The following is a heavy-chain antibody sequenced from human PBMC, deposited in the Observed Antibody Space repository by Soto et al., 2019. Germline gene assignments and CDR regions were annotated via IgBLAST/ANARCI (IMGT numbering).Heavy chain of an antibody. CDR1: GGSFSGYY. J-gene: IGHJ4*02. CDR2: INHSGST. CDR3: ASLGIAVAGTY. V-gene: IGHV4-34*01. Sequence: SETLSLTCAVYGGSFSGYYWSWIRQPPGKGLEWIGEINHSGSTNYNPSLKSRVTISVDTSKNQFSLKLSSVTAADTAVYYCASLGIAVAGTYWGQGTLVTVSS. D-gene: IGHD6-19*01.